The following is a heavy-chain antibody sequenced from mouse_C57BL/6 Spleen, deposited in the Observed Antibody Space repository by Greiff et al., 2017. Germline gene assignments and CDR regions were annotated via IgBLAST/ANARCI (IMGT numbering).Heavy chain of an antibody. V-gene: IGHV1-55*01. D-gene: IGHD2-3*01. J-gene: IGHJ4*01. CDR3: AREGVSYDGLFHAMDY. CDR2: IYPGSGST. CDR1: GYTFTSYW. Sequence: VQLQQPGAELVKPGASVKMSCKASGYTFTSYWITWVKQRPGQGLEWIGGIYPGSGSTNYNEKFKSKATLTVDTSSSTAYMQLSSLTSEDSAVYYCAREGVSYDGLFHAMDYWGQGTSVTVSS.